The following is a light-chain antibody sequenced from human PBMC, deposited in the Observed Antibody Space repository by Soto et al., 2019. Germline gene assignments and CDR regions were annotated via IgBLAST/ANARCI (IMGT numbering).Light chain of an antibody. V-gene: IGKV4-1*01. CDR3: HQYYSIPRT. CDR1: QSVLHSPTNNNY. J-gene: IGKJ1*01. Sequence: DIVMTQSPDSLAVSLGERATINCKSSQSVLHSPTNNNYLAWYQKKPGQPPKMLIYWASTRESGVPDRFSGSVSGSDFTLTINSRQAADAAVYYCHQYYSIPRTFGEGTKLEIK. CDR2: WAS.